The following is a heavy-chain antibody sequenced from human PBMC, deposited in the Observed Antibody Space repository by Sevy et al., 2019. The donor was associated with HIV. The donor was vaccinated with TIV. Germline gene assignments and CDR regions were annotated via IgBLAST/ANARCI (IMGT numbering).Heavy chain of an antibody. CDR2: IIPIFGTA. CDR1: GGTFSSYA. CDR3: AKGHITMIVGYGMDV. J-gene: IGHJ6*02. D-gene: IGHD3-22*01. Sequence: ASVKVSCKASGGTFSSYAISWVRQAHGQGLEWMGGIIPIFGTANYAQKFQGRVTITADESTSTAYMELSSLRSEDTAVYYCAKGHITMIVGYGMDVWGQGTTVTVS. V-gene: IGHV1-69*13.